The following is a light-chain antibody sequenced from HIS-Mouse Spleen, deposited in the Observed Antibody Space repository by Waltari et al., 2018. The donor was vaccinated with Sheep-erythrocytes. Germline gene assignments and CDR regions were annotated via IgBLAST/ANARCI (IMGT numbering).Light chain of an antibody. CDR3: CSYAGSSTWV. CDR2: EGS. Sequence: QSALTQPASVSGSPGQSITISCTGTSSDVGSYNLVSWYQQHPGKAPKLRIYEGSKRHSGVSNRFSGSKSGNTASLTISGRQAEDEADYYCCSYAGSSTWVFGGGTKLTVL. V-gene: IGLV2-23*01. CDR1: SSDVGSYNL. J-gene: IGLJ3*02.